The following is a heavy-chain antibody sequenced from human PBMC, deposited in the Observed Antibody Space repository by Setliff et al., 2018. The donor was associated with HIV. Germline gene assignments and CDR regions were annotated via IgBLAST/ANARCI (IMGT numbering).Heavy chain of an antibody. Sequence: ETLSLTCGISGGSFSGFYWAWIRQPPGKGLEWIGEINYSGKTNKNPSLKSRVTISADTSRTQFSLNLISVTAADTAVYYCARATYGSRAGTGLYFDSWGQGALFAVSS. CDR1: GGSFSGFY. V-gene: IGHV4-34*01. CDR3: ARATYGSRAGTGLYFDS. CDR2: INYSGKT. J-gene: IGHJ4*02. D-gene: IGHD6-6*01.